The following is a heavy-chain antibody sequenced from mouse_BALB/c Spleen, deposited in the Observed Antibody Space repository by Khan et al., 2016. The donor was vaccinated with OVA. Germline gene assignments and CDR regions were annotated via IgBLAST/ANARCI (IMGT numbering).Heavy chain of an antibody. Sequence: VQLQQSGTVLARPGTSVKMSCKASGYTFTSYWMHWVKQRPGQGLEWIGAIYPGNSDTSYNQKFKGKAKLTAVTSTSTAYMGLSSLTNEDSAVYYCTRFGYLFAYWGQGTLVTVSA. CDR2: IYPGNSDT. CDR1: GYTFTSYW. D-gene: IGHD2-2*01. J-gene: IGHJ3*01. V-gene: IGHV1-5*01. CDR3: TRFGYLFAY.